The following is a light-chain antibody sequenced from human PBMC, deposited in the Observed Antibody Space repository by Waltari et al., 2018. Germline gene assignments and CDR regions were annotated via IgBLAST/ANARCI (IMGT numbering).Light chain of an antibody. CDR2: LSS. Sequence: DIQMTQSPSSLSASVGDRVTITCQANQDISNYLNWYQQRPGKAPKLLIYLSSNLEAGVPARFSGSGSGTDFTFTISSLQPEDIATYYCQQHDDLPLTFGGGTKVEIK. CDR3: QQHDDLPLT. CDR1: QDISNY. J-gene: IGKJ4*01. V-gene: IGKV1-33*01.